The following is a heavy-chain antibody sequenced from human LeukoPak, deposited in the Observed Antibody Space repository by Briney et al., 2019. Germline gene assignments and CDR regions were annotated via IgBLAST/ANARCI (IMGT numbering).Heavy chain of an antibody. V-gene: IGHV4-31*03. J-gene: IGHJ5*02. CDR3: ARRVVVVAATLIDP. D-gene: IGHD2-15*01. CDR1: GGSISSGGYY. Sequence: SETLSLTCTVSGGSISSGGYYWSWIRQHPGKGLEWIGYIYYSGSTYYNPSLKSRVTISVDTSENQFSLKLSSVTAADTAVYYCARRVVVVAATLIDPWGQGTLVTVSS. CDR2: IYYSGST.